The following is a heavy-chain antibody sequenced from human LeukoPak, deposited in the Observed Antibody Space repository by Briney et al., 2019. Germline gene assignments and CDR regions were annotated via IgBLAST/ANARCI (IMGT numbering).Heavy chain of an antibody. CDR2: IYYSGST. Sequence: PSETLSLTCTVSGGSISSSSYYWGWIRQPPGKGLEWIGSIYYSGSTYYNPSLKSRVTISVDTSKNQFSLKLSSVTAADTAVYYCAGEPRGSHSRFDYWGQGTLVTVSS. V-gene: IGHV4-39*01. D-gene: IGHD1-26*01. J-gene: IGHJ4*02. CDR3: AGEPRGSHSRFDY. CDR1: GGSISSSSYY.